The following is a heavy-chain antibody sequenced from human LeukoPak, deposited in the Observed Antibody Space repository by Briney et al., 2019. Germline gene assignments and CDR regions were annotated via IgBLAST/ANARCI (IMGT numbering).Heavy chain of an antibody. Sequence: SETLSLTCAVSGGSISSGGYSWSWIRQPPGKGLEWIGYIYHSGSTYYNPSLKSRVTISVDRSKNQFSLKLSSVTAADTAVCYCARARNDYGGNVGFDYWGQGTLVTVSS. CDR3: ARARNDYGGNVGFDY. V-gene: IGHV4-30-2*01. CDR1: GGSISSGGYS. J-gene: IGHJ4*02. CDR2: IYHSGST. D-gene: IGHD4-23*01.